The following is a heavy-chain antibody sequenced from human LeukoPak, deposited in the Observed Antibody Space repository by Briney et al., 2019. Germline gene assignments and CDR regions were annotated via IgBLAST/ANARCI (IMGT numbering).Heavy chain of an antibody. CDR3: ARERIAARRGWFDP. J-gene: IGHJ5*02. CDR2: INPNSGGT. V-gene: IGHV1-2*02. CDR1: GYTFTGYY. Sequence: GASVKVSCKSSGYTFTGYYMHWVRQAPGQGLEWMGGINPNSGGTNYAQKFQGRVTMTRDKSISTAYMELSRLRSDDTAVYYCARERIAARRGWFDPWGQGTLVTVSS. D-gene: IGHD6-6*01.